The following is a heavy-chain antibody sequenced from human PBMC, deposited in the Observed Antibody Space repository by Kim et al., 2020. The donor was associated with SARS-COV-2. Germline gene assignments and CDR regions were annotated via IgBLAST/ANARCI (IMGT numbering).Heavy chain of an antibody. CDR1: GGTFSSYA. J-gene: IGHJ4*02. CDR2: IIPIFGTA. V-gene: IGHV1-69*13. Sequence: SVKVSCKASGGTFSSYAISWVRQAPGQGLEWMGGIIPIFGTANYAQKFQGRVTITADESTSTAYMELSSLRSEDTAVYYCARARREYSSSTSCTLDYWGQGTLVTVSS. D-gene: IGHD2-2*01. CDR3: ARARREYSSSTSCTLDY.